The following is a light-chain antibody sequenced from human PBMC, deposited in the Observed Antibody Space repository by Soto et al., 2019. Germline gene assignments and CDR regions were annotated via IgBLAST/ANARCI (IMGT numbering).Light chain of an antibody. Sequence: QSALTQPASVSGSPGQSITISCTGTSSDVGAYNYVSWYQQHPGKAPKLMIYHVSNRPSGVSNRFSGSKSGNTASLTISGLQAEDEDDYYCSLYASSSTLVFGGGTKLTVL. CDR1: SSDVGAYNY. CDR3: SLYASSSTLV. CDR2: HVS. V-gene: IGLV2-14*03. J-gene: IGLJ2*01.